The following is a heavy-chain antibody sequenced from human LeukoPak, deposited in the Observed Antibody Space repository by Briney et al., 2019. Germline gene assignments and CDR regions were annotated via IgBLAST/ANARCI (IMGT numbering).Heavy chain of an antibody. J-gene: IGHJ4*02. CDR2: ISAYNGNT. Sequence: ASVKVSCKASGYTFTSYDINWVRQAPGQGLEWMGWISAYNGNTNYAQKLQGRVTMTTDTSTSTAYMELRSLRSDDTAVYYCARVARDILTGYYIPNYFDYWGQGTLVTVSS. CDR1: GYTFTSYD. V-gene: IGHV1-18*01. CDR3: ARVARDILTGYYIPNYFDY. D-gene: IGHD3-9*01.